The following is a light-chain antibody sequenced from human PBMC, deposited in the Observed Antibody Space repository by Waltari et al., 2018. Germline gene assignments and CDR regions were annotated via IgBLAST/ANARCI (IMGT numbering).Light chain of an antibody. CDR3: HQYNNWPRT. Sequence: EILMTQSPATLSVSAGERATLSCRASQSVTPNVGWYQQKPGQAPRLILYDTSSRAAGCPARFSGSGSVTDFNLTNSSLQSEDFAVYYCHQYNNWPRTFGGGTKVEIK. V-gene: IGKV3-15*01. J-gene: IGKJ4*01. CDR1: QSVTPN. CDR2: DTS.